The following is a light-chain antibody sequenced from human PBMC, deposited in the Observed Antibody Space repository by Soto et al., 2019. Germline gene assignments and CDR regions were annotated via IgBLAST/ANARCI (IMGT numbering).Light chain of an antibody. J-gene: IGKJ4*01. CDR2: TTS. V-gene: IGKV1-39*01. CDR1: QSISNF. Sequence: DIQMTQSPSSLSASVGDRVTISCRASQSISNFLNWYQQKSGKAPKLLIHTTSSLRSGVPSRFSARGTGTDFTLTISSLQPEDFATYYCQQSYSTPQTFGGGTKVEI. CDR3: QQSYSTPQT.